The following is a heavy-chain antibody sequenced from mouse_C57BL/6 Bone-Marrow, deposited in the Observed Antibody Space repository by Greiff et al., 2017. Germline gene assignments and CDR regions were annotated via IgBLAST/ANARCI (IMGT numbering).Heavy chain of an antibody. V-gene: IGHV1-9*01. J-gene: IGHJ2*01. CDR3: AREVRGNPLFDY. Sequence: QVQLQQSGAELMKPGASVKLSCKATGYTFTGYWIEWVKQRPGHGLEWIGEIFPGSGSTNYTEKFKGKATFTADTSSNTAYMQLSSLTTEDSAIYYCAREVRGNPLFDYWGQGTTLTVSS. CDR1: GYTFTGYW. D-gene: IGHD2-1*01. CDR2: IFPGSGST.